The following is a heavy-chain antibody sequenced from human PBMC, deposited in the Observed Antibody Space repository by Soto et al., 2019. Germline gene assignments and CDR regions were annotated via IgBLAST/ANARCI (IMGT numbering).Heavy chain of an antibody. D-gene: IGHD4-17*01. J-gene: IGHJ6*02. V-gene: IGHV3-11*06. CDR1: GFTFSDYY. Sequence: QVQLVESGGGLVKPGGSLRLSCAASGFTFSDYYMSWIRQAPGKGLEWVSYISSSSSYTNYADSVKGRFTISRDNAKNSRYLQMNSLRAEDTAVYYCAREYGDYGGDYYYYGMDVWGQGTTVTVSS. CDR3: AREYGDYGGDYYYYGMDV. CDR2: ISSSSSYT.